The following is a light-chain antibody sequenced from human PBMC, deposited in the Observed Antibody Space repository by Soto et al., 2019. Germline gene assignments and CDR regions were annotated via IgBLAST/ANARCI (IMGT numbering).Light chain of an antibody. V-gene: IGLV1-44*01. CDR1: SSNIGSNT. Sequence: QSVLTQPPSASGTPGQRVTISCSGSSSNIGSNTVNWYQHLPGTAPKLLIYSNNHRPSGVPDRFSGSKSGTSASLAISGLESEYEADSYCSAWAYGLPGGVFGGGTKLTVL. CDR2: SNN. J-gene: IGLJ3*02. CDR3: SAWAYGLPGGV.